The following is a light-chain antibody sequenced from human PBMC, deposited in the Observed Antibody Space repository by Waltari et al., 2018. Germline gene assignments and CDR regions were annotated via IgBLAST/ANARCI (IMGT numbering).Light chain of an antibody. V-gene: IGKV2-30*01. J-gene: IGKJ2*01. CDR1: QSLVLGAGNTS. Sequence: DVVMTQSPLSLSVSLGQPASISCWSSQSLVLGAGNTSLNWFQQKPGQTPRNLIYKVSDRESGVPDRFSGSGSGTDFTLKISRVEAEDVGVYYCMQGSQWPYTFGQGTKLEIK. CDR3: MQGSQWPYT. CDR2: KVS.